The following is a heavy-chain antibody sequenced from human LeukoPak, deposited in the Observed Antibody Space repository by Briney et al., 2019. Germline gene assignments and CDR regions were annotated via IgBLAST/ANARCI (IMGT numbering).Heavy chain of an antibody. CDR1: GLTFSSYG. CDR2: ISGRGTST. J-gene: IGHJ4*02. D-gene: IGHD2-21*01. V-gene: IGHV3-23*05. Sequence: QPGGSLRLSCVASGLTFSSYGMSWVRQAPGKGLEWVSSISGRGTSTFYADSVKGRFTISRDSPKNTLYLQMSRLRAEDAAVYYCAKAPVTTCSGAYCYPFDYWGQGTLVTVSS. CDR3: AKAPVTTCSGAYCYPFDY.